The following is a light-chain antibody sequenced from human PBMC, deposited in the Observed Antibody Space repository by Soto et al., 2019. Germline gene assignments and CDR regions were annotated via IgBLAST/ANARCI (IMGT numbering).Light chain of an antibody. CDR3: SSYSSSITLA. CDR2: DVS. Sequence: QSALTQPASVSGSPGQSITISCTGTSSDVSGYNYVSWYQHHPGKAPKLMIYDVSNRPSGVSNRFSGSKSGNTASLTISGLQAEDEADYYCSSYSSSITLAFGGGTKLTVL. CDR1: SSDVSGYNY. V-gene: IGLV2-14*03. J-gene: IGLJ2*01.